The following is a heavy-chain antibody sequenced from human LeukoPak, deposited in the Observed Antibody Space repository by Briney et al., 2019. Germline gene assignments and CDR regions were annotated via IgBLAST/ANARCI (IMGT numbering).Heavy chain of an antibody. V-gene: IGHV4-4*09. CDR1: GGSISTYS. Sequence: SETLSLTCTVSGGSISTYSWNWIRQPPGKGLEGIGRIYTSGTTNYNPSLGSGGTISVDTYINQISRKLRNVTAPDTAVYYCARRVQEARSIGSANWLDPWGQGILVTVSS. J-gene: IGHJ5*02. D-gene: IGHD3-10*01. CDR2: IYTSGTT. CDR3: ARRVQEARSIGSANWLDP.